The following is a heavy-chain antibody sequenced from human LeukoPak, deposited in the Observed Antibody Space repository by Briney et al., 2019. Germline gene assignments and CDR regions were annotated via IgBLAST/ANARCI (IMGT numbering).Heavy chain of an antibody. CDR3: TKVLLPRAITPLDD. CDR1: GFTFEEHA. CDR2: ITWNSGRI. J-gene: IGHJ4*02. V-gene: IGHV3-9*01. D-gene: IGHD2-15*01. Sequence: GGSLRLSCAASGFTFEEHAMHWVRHAAGKGREWVSSITWNSGRIAYAESVKGRFTISRDNAKNSLYLQMNSLRVEDTAFYYCTKVLLPRAITPLDDWGQGSLVTVSS.